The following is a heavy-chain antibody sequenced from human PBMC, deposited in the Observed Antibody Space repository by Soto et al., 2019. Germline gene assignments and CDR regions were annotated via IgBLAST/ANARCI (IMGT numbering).Heavy chain of an antibody. V-gene: IGHV1-18*01. D-gene: IGHD3-22*01. CDR2: ISAYNGNT. CDR1: GYTFTSYG. J-gene: IGHJ4*02. Sequence: GASVKVSCKASGYTFTSYGISWGRQAPGQGLEWMGWISAYNGNTNYAQKLQGRVTMTTDTSTSTAYMELRSLRSDDTAVYYCARDDRYYYDSSGYYGFDYWGQGTLVTVS. CDR3: ARDDRYYYDSSGYYGFDY.